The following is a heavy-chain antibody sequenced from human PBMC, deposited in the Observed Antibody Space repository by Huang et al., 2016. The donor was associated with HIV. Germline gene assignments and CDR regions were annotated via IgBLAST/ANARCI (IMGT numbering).Heavy chain of an antibody. J-gene: IGHJ3*02. V-gene: IGHV4-34*02. CDR2: SSDSGST. CDR1: GGSFSGHY. CDR3: ARMFKYDSGGYWGNDAFDI. Sequence: QVQLQQWGAELLKPSETLSLTCAVSGGSFSGHYWTWIRQPPGRGLEWIGESSDSGSTTYNPSLRSRVPISGDTSQSQFSLKLNSVTAADTAIYYCARMFKYDSGGYWGNDAFDIWGQGTMVTVSS. D-gene: IGHD3-22*01.